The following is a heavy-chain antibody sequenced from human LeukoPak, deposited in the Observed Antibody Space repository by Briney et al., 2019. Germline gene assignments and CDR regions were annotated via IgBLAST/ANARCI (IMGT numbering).Heavy chain of an antibody. CDR2: IYPGDSDI. D-gene: IGHD3-22*01. Sequence: GGSQKTSRSGFGYNFTSFWNDRVRQMPGKGLEWVGSIYPGDSDIRYSPSFQGQVTISADKSISTAYLQWSSLKASDTAMYYCARLLYDSGYYSGFDPWGQGTLVTVSS. CDR1: GYNFTSFW. J-gene: IGHJ5*02. V-gene: IGHV5-51*01. CDR3: ARLLYDSGYYSGFDP.